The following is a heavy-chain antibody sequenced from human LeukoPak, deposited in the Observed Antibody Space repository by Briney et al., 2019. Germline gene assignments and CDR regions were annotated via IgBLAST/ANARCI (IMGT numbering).Heavy chain of an antibody. D-gene: IGHD3-10*01. CDR2: IIPIFGTA. J-gene: IGHJ4*02. Sequence: ASVKVSCKASGGTFSSYAISWVRQAPGQGLEWMGGIIPIFGTANYAQKFQGRVTITADESTSTAYMELSSLRSEDTAVYYCARLNYYGSGSHDGGTYYFDYWGQGTLVTVSS. V-gene: IGHV1-69*13. CDR3: ARLNYYGSGSHDGGTYYFDY. CDR1: GGTFSSYA.